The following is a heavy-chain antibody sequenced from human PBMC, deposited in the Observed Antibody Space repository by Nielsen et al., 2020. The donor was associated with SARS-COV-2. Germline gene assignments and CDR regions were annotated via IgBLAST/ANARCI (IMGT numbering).Heavy chain of an antibody. CDR2: IYYRSKWFY. CDR1: GDSVSSSSVA. V-gene: IGHV6-1*01. J-gene: IGHJ6*02. Sequence: SQTLSLTCVISGDSVSSSSVAWNWIRQSPSRGLEWLGRIYYRSKWFYEYATFMRSRITIDPDTSKNHFSLHLNSVTSEDTAMYYCTRDPGYYHGMDVWGQGTTVIVSS. CDR3: TRDPGYYHGMDV.